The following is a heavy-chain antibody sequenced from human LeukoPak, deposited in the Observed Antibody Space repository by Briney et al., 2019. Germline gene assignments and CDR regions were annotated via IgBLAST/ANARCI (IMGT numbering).Heavy chain of an antibody. Sequence: GGSLRLSCTASGLTFSDYTMSWVRQAPGKGLEWVGFIRSNAYGGTTEYAASVKGRVTISRDDYNRIAYLQMNSLKTEDTAVYYCTRESSGHSSLDYWGQGTLVTVSS. J-gene: IGHJ4*02. CDR3: TRESSGHSSLDY. CDR2: IRSNAYGGTT. D-gene: IGHD3-22*01. CDR1: GLTFSDYT. V-gene: IGHV3-49*04.